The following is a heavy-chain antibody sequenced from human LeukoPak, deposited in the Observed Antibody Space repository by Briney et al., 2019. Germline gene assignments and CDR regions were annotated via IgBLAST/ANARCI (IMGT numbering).Heavy chain of an antibody. CDR3: ARDVRYYYDSSGYYGFDY. D-gene: IGHD3-22*01. CDR1: GYTFTSYG. J-gene: IGHJ4*02. V-gene: IGHV1-18*01. CDR2: ISAYNGNT. Sequence: ASVKVSCKASGYTFTSYGISWVRQVPGQGLEWMGWISAYNGNTNYAQKLQGRVTMTTDTSTSTAYMELRSLRSDDTAVYYCARDVRYYYDSSGYYGFDYWGQGTLVTVSS.